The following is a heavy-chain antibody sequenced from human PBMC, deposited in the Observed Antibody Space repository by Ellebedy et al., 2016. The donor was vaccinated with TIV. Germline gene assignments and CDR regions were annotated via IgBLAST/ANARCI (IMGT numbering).Heavy chain of an antibody. CDR2: IIPLFGIP. CDR1: RGTFSNYA. J-gene: IGHJ5*01. Sequence: AASVKVSCKASRGTFSNYAISWVRQAPGQGLGWMGVIIPLFGIPNYAQKFQGRVTITADKSTRTGYMELSSLRSEDTAVYYCARALYGGNSGAPFDSWGQGTLVTVSS. CDR3: ARALYGGNSGAPFDS. V-gene: IGHV1-69*10. D-gene: IGHD4-23*01.